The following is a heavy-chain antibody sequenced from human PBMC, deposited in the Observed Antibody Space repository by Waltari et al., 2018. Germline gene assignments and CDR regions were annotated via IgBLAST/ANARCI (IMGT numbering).Heavy chain of an antibody. Sequence: QVQLVDAGGGVVQPGRSLRLSCAASEFTFSSYAMHWVRQAPGKGLEWVAVISYNGRNIYYVDSVKGRFTISRDNSKKTLYMQMNSLRVEDTAVYYCARDYCDRSNCHGMDVWGQGTTVTVSS. CDR1: EFTFSSYA. D-gene: IGHD3-22*01. V-gene: IGHV3-30*04. CDR3: ARDYCDRSNCHGMDV. CDR2: ISYNGRNI. J-gene: IGHJ6*02.